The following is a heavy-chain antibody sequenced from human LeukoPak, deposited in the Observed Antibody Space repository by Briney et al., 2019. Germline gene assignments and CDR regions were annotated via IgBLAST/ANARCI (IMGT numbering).Heavy chain of an antibody. CDR1: GFTFSDYA. V-gene: IGHV3-30*02. CDR2: TPYDGSVT. Sequence: PGGSLRLSCVASGFTFSDYAMHWIRQAPGKELEWITFTPYDGSVTLYIDSVKGRFTISRDNAKNSLYLQMNSLRAEDMALYYCAKGADSSAYNWFDPWGQGTLVTVSS. CDR3: AKGADSSAYNWFDP. D-gene: IGHD3-22*01. J-gene: IGHJ5*02.